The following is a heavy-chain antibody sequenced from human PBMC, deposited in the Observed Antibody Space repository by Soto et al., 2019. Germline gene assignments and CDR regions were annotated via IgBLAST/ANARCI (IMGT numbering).Heavy chain of an antibody. CDR1: GFTFSSFA. CDR3: AKTRGAMIYAIAVYGMDV. D-gene: IGHD2-8*01. V-gene: IGHV3-23*01. Sequence: EVQLLESGGGLVQPGGSLRLSCAASGFTFSSFALNWVRQAPGKGLEWVSIISCSADSTFDADSVKGRFTISRDNSKNMLYLQINSMRAEDTAVYYCAKTRGAMIYAIAVYGMDVWGQGTTVTVSS. J-gene: IGHJ6*02. CDR2: ISCSADST.